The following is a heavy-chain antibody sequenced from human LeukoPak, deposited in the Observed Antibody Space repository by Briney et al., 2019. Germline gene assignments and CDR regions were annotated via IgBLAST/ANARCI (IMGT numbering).Heavy chain of an antibody. J-gene: IGHJ4*02. D-gene: IGHD6-19*01. V-gene: IGHV3-30*02. CDR2: IRYDGSNK. CDR3: AKDHSSGWYGELDY. CDR1: GFTFRNYG. Sequence: GGSLRLSCSASGFTFRNYGMHWVHQAPGKGLEWVAFIRYDGSNKYYADSVKGRFTISRDNSKNTLYLQMNSLRAEDTAVYYCAKDHSSGWYGELDYWGQGTLVTVSS.